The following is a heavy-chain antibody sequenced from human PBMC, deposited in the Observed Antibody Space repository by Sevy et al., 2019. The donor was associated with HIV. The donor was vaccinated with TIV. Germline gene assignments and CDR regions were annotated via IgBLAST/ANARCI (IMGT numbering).Heavy chain of an antibody. V-gene: IGHV3-9*01. CDR1: GFPFNDHA. CDR2: ISWNSRNI. D-gene: IGHD2-21*01. CDR3: AKDINRGCDGVNCYSYYYYFYGLDV. Sequence: GGSLRLSCAASGFPFNDHAMHWVRQVPGKGLEWVSGISWNSRNIGYADAVKGRFSISRDNAGHFVYLEMNSLRPDDTAFYYCAKDINRGCDGVNCYSYYYYFYGLDVWGQGTTVTVSS. J-gene: IGHJ6*02.